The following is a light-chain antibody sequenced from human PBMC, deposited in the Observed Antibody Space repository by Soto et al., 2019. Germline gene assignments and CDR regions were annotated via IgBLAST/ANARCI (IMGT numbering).Light chain of an antibody. CDR3: QQYASSST. V-gene: IGKV3-20*01. CDR1: QSVSSSY. Sequence: EIVLTQSPGTLSLSPGERATLSCRASQSVSSSYLAWYQQKPGQAPRLLIYGASSRATGIPDRFSGSGSGTDLPITISRTQQQAFAAHYRQQYASSSTFGQGTRLEIK. CDR2: GAS. J-gene: IGKJ5*01.